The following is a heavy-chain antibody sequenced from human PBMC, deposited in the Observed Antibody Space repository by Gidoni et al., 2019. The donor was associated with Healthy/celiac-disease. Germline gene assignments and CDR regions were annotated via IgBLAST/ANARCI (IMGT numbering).Heavy chain of an antibody. V-gene: IGHV3-30*18. CDR1: GFTCSSYG. CDR3: AKEGSGSYYYYYYYMDV. Sequence: QVQLVESGGGVVQPGRSLRLSCAASGFTCSSYGMHWVRQAPGKGLEWVAVISYYGSNKYYADPVKGRFTISRDNSKNTLYLQMNSLRAEDTAVYYCAKEGSGSYYYYYYYMDVWGKGTTVTVSS. D-gene: IGHD1-26*01. J-gene: IGHJ6*03. CDR2: ISYYGSNK.